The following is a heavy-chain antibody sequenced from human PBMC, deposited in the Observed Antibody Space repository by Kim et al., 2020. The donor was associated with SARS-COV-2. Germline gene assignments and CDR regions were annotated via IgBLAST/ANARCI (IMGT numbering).Heavy chain of an antibody. J-gene: IGHJ5*02. D-gene: IGHD3-9*01. CDR2: IYYSGST. CDR1: GGSISSYY. Sequence: SETLSLTCTVSGGSISSYYWSWIRQPPGKGLEWLGYIYYSGSTNYNPSLKSRVTISIDTSKNQFSLRLTFVTAADTAVYYCARILGYDLLTGPWGWFDPWGQGTLVTVSS. V-gene: IGHV4-59*01. CDR3: ARILGYDLLTGPWGWFDP.